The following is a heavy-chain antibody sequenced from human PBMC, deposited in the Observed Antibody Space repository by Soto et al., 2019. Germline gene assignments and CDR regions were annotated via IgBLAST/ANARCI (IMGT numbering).Heavy chain of an antibody. J-gene: IGHJ4*02. CDR1: GYTFTSYY. CDR2: INPSGGST. Sequence: ASLKVSCKASGYTFTSYYMHWGRQAPGQGLEWRGRINPSGGSTSYAQKFQGRVTMTRDTSTSTVYVELSSLRSEDPAVYYCGRYHSDSSSYYYQPYFDFWGQGTLVTVSS. V-gene: IGHV1-46*01. D-gene: IGHD3-22*01. CDR3: GRYHSDSSSYYYQPYFDF.